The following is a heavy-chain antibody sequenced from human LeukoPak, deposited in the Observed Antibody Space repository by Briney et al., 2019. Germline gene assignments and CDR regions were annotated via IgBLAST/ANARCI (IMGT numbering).Heavy chain of an antibody. CDR2: IYSGGST. V-gene: IGHV3-53*01. J-gene: IGHJ3*02. D-gene: IGHD3-10*01. CDR1: GFIVGTTY. Sequence: GGSLRLSCVASGFIVGTTYLSWVRQAPGKGLECVSVIYSGGSTFYADSVKGRFTISRDNSKNTLYLQMNSLGADDTAVYYCAIVPGESFDIWGQGTMVTVSS. CDR3: AIVPGESFDI.